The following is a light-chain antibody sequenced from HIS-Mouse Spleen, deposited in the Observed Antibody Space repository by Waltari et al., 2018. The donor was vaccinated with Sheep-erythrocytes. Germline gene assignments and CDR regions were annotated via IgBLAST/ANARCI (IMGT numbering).Light chain of an antibody. V-gene: IGLV3-1*01. Sequence: SYELTQPPSVSVSPGQTASIPCSGDKWGDKYACWYQQKPGQSPVLVIYQDSKRPSGIPERFSGSNSGNTATLTISGTQAMDEADYYCQAWDSSTYVVFGGGTKLTVL. CDR1: KWGDKY. CDR2: QDS. CDR3: QAWDSSTYVV. J-gene: IGLJ2*01.